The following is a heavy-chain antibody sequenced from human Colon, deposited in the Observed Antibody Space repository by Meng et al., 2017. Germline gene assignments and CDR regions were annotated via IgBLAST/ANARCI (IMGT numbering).Heavy chain of an antibody. CDR1: GFTFSLYA. D-gene: IGHD1-1*01. J-gene: IGHJ4*02. V-gene: IGHV3-21*01. Sequence: EVQLVESGGGLVKPGESLRVSCEASGFTFSLYAINWVRQAPGEGLEWVASITSSSNYIHYSDSVKGRFTVSRDNARKSSYLQMDSLRAEDTAVYDCARVGTARPFDYWGQGTLVTVSS. CDR3: ARVGTARPFDY. CDR2: ITSSSNYI.